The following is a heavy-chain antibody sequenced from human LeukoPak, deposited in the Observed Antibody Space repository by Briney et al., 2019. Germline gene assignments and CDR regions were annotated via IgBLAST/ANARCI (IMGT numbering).Heavy chain of an antibody. CDR3: AKDLRQWLANDAFDI. Sequence: GGSLRLSCAASGFTFSNYWMSWVRQAPGKGLEWVAFIRYDGSEKHYADSVKGRFTISRDNSKNTLDPQMSSLRAGDTAMYYCAKDLRQWLANDAFDIWGQGTMVTVSS. CDR2: IRYDGSEK. CDR1: GFTFSNYW. V-gene: IGHV3-30*02. D-gene: IGHD6-19*01. J-gene: IGHJ3*02.